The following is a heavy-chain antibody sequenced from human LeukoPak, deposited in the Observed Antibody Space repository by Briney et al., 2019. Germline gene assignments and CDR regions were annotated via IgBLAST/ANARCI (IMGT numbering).Heavy chain of an antibody. D-gene: IGHD1-7*01. CDR1: GGSISSYY. CDR3: AREGTGTTSGFDY. Sequence: PSETLSLTCTVSGGSISSYYWCWIRQPPWKGLEWIGYIYYSGSTNYNPSLKSRVTISVDTSKNQFSLKLSSVTAADTAVYYCAREGTGTTSGFDYWGQGTLVTVSS. CDR2: IYYSGST. V-gene: IGHV4-59*01. J-gene: IGHJ4*02.